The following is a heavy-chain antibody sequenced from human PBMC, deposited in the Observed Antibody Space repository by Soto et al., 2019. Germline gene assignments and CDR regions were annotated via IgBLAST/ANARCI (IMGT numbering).Heavy chain of an antibody. Sequence: EVQLVESGGGLVKPGGSLRLSCAASGFTFSSYSMNWVRQAPGKGLEWVSSISSSSSYIYYADSVKGRFTISRDNAKNSLYLQMNRLRAEDTAVYYCARSGCGGDCSPWGQGTLVTVSS. D-gene: IGHD2-21*02. CDR2: ISSSSSYI. J-gene: IGHJ5*02. CDR1: GFTFSSYS. CDR3: ARSGCGGDCSP. V-gene: IGHV3-21*01.